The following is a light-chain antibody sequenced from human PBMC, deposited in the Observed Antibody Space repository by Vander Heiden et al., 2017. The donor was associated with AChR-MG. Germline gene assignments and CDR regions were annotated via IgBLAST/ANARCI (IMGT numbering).Light chain of an antibody. CDR3: QAWDSSTGV. CDR1: KLGDKY. Sequence: SYELTQPPSVSVSPGQTASITCSGDKLGDKYACCYQQKPGQSPVLVIYQDSKRPSGIPERFSGSNSGNKATLTISGTQAMDEAYYYCQAWDSSTGVFGGGTKLTVL. J-gene: IGLJ2*01. V-gene: IGLV3-1*01. CDR2: QDS.